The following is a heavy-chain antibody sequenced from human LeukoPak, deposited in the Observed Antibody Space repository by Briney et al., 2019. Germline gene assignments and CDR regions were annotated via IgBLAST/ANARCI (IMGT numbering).Heavy chain of an antibody. D-gene: IGHD1-26*01. V-gene: IGHV3-74*01. J-gene: IGHJ4*02. Sequence: GGSLRLSCEASGFMFNSFWMHWVRQGPGKGLVWVARIKTDGSESSYADFVRGRFIISRDNARNTPFLQMDSLRDDDTAVYFCARDVGPYGGSPGGDWGLGTLVTVSS. CDR3: ARDVGPYGGSPGGD. CDR1: GFMFNSFW. CDR2: IKTDGSES.